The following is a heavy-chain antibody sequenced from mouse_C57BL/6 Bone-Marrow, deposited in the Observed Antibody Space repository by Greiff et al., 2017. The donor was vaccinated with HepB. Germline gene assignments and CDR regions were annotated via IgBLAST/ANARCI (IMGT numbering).Heavy chain of an antibody. CDR3: VRDGGGYDYLYYAMDY. J-gene: IGHJ4*01. Sequence: EVQLVESGGGLVQPKGSLKLSCAASGFTFNTYAMHWVRQAPGKGLEWVARIRSKSSNYATYYADSVKDRFTISRDDSQSMLYLQMNNLKTEDTAMYYCVRDGGGYDYLYYAMDYWGQGTSVTVSS. V-gene: IGHV10-3*01. CDR1: GFTFNTYA. D-gene: IGHD2-4*01. CDR2: IRSKSSNYAT.